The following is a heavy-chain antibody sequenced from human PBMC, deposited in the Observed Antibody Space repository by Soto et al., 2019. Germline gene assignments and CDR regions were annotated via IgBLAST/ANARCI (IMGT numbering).Heavy chain of an antibody. V-gene: IGHV4-4*02. D-gene: IGHD6-13*01. J-gene: IGHJ4*02. CDR3: ASQRGSSWYSYDY. Sequence: SETLSLTCAVSGGSISSSSWWSWVRQPPGKGLEWIGEIYHSGSTNYNPSLKSRVTISVDKSKNQFSLKLSSVTAADTAVYYCASQRGSSWYSYDYWGQGTLVTVSS. CDR1: GGSISSSSW. CDR2: IYHSGST.